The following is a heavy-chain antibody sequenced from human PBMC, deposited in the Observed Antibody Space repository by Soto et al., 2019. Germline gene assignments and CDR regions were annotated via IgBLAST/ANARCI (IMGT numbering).Heavy chain of an antibody. D-gene: IGHD6-13*01. CDR1: GFTFSSYA. V-gene: IGHV3-23*01. CDR3: AKDRGAAAGNWFDP. J-gene: IGHJ5*02. CDR2: ISGSGGST. Sequence: PGGSLSLSCAASGFTFSSYAMSWVRPAPGKGLEWVSAISGSGGSTYYADSVKGRFTISRDNSKNTLYLQMNSLRAEDTAVHYCAKDRGAAAGNWFDPWGQGTLVTVSS.